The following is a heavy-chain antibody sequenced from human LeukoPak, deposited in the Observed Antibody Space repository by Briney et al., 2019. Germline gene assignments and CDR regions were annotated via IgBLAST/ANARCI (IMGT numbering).Heavy chain of an antibody. CDR3: ARESVAGKGLLGYYYYYYMDV. J-gene: IGHJ6*03. CDR1: GFTFSSYW. V-gene: IGHV3-7*01. CDR2: IKQDGSEK. D-gene: IGHD6-19*01. Sequence: GGSLRLSCAASGFTFSSYWMSWVRQAPGKGLEWVANIKQDGSEKYYVDSVKGRFTISRDNAKNSLYLQMNSLRAEDTAVYYCARESVAGKGLLGYYYYYYMDVWGKGTTVTISS.